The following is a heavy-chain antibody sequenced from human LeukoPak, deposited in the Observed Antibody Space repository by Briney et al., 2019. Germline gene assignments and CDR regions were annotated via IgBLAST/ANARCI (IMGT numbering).Heavy chain of an antibody. J-gene: IGHJ4*02. V-gene: IGHV3-7*01. CDR2: IKQDGSEK. CDR3: AGQGGYYFDY. CDR1: GLTFSSLW. Sequence: GGSLSPSWAASGLTFSSLWMSWVRQAAGKVLEWVAKIKQDGSEKYYVDSVKGRFTISRDNAKNSRYLQMNSLRAEDTAVYYCAGQGGYYFDYWGQGTLVTAS. D-gene: IGHD1-26*01.